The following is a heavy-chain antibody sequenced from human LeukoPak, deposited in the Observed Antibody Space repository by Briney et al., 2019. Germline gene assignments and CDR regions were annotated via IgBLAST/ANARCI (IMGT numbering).Heavy chain of an antibody. V-gene: IGHV3-23*01. J-gene: IGHJ5*02. Sequence: DSGFPFSSFDMAWVRQAPGKGLEWLSTISGDGEKTYYADSVTGRFTISRDSSRNTLYLQMNTLRLDDTAMYYCATPPLGWFAPWGQGTLVTVSS. CDR3: ATPPLGWFAP. CDR2: ISGDGEKT. CDR1: GFPFSSFD.